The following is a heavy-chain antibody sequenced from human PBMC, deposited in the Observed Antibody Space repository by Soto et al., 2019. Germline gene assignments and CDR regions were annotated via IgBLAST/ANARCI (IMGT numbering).Heavy chain of an antibody. CDR3: AREVGVAGFDF. CDR2: ISAYNGNT. V-gene: IGHV1-18*01. Sequence: QVQLVQSGADLKKPGASVKVSCKTSGYSFSSYAISWVRQAPGQGLEWVGWISAYNGNTGSSEKFQGRVTMTADTSTSTVYMDMRRLRSDDPAVYYCAREVGVAGFDFWGQGTLVTVSS. CDR1: GYSFSSYA. J-gene: IGHJ4*02. D-gene: IGHD6-19*01.